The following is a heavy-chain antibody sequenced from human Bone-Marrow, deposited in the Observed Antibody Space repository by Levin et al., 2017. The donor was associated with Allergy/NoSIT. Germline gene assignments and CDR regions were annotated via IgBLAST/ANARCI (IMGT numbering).Heavy chain of an antibody. V-gene: IGHV4-39*01. CDR2: IYYSGST. CDR3: ARLRPYCSSTSCPYVRYYYYYYMDV. D-gene: IGHD2-2*01. Sequence: PSETLSLTCTVSGGSISSSSYYWGWIRQPPGKGLEWIGSIYYSGSTYYNPSLKSRVTISVDTSKNQFSLKLSSVTAADTAVYYCARLRPYCSSTSCPYVRYYYYYYMDVWGKGTTVTVSS. CDR1: GGSISSSSYY. J-gene: IGHJ6*03.